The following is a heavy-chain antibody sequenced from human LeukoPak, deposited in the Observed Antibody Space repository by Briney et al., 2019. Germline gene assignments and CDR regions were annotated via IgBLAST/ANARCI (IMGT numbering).Heavy chain of an antibody. J-gene: IGHJ4*02. CDR1: GGTFSSYA. CDR2: IIPIFGTA. CDR3: AKVVPSPSPGFGYFDY. Sequence: SVKVSCKASGGTFSSYAISWVRQAPGQGLEWMGGIIPIFGTANYAQKFQGRVTITTDESTSTAYMELSSLRSEDTAVYYCAKVVPSPSPGFGYFDYWGQGTLVTVSS. V-gene: IGHV1-69*05. D-gene: IGHD3-16*01.